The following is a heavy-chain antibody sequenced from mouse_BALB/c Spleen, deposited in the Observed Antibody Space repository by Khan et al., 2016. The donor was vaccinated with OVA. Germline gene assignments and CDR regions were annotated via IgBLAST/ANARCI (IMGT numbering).Heavy chain of an antibody. CDR2: ISYSGST. CDR3: ARDGSRYNYAMDY. Sequence: EVELVESGPGLVKPSQSLSLTCTVTGYSITSDYAWNWIRQFPGNKLEWMGYISYSGSTNYNPALKSRISITRDKSKNQFFLQLNSVTTADTATYYCARDGSRYNYAMDYWGQGTSSTVSS. J-gene: IGHJ4*01. CDR1: GYSITSDYA. V-gene: IGHV3-2*02. D-gene: IGHD2-3*01.